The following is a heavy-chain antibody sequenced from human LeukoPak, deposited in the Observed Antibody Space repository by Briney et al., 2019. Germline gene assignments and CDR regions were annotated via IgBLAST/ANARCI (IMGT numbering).Heavy chain of an antibody. Sequence: ASVKVSCKASGYTFNGYYLHWVQQAPGQGLEWMGWINPNSGGTNYAQKFQGRVTMTRDTSISTAYMELSRLRSDDTAVYYCARWMTTVITPDYWGQGTLVTVSS. CDR3: ARWMTTVITPDY. CDR1: GYTFNGYY. V-gene: IGHV1-2*02. CDR2: INPNSGGT. J-gene: IGHJ4*02. D-gene: IGHD4-11*01.